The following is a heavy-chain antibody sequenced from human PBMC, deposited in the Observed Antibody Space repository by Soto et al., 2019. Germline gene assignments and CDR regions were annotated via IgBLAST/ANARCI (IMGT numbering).Heavy chain of an antibody. D-gene: IGHD2-2*01. J-gene: IGHJ4*02. CDR2: INHSGST. CDR1: GGSFSGYY. CDR3: ARGLIAIPAAKGCHFDY. Sequence: QVQLQQWGAGLLKPSETLSLTCAVYGGSFSGYYWSWIRQPPGKGLEWMGEINHSGSTNYNPSLKSRVTISVDTSKNQFSLKMRSVTAADTAVYYCARGLIAIPAAKGCHFDYWGQGTLVTVSS. V-gene: IGHV4-34*01.